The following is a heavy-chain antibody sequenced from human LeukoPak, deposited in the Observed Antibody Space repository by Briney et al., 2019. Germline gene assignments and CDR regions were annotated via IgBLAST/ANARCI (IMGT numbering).Heavy chain of an antibody. Sequence: PSETLSLTCTVSGGSISSYYWSWIRQPPGKGLEWIGYIYYSGSTNYNLSFKSRITISVDTSRNQFSLQLSSVTAADTAVYYCARIHRYCSGGACYVLDNWGQGTLVAVSS. J-gene: IGHJ4*02. CDR2: IYYSGST. D-gene: IGHD2-15*01. CDR1: GGSISSYY. V-gene: IGHV4-59*01. CDR3: ARIHRYCSGGACYVLDN.